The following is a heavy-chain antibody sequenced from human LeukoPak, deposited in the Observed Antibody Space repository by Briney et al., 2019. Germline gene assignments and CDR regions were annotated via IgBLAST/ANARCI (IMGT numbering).Heavy chain of an antibody. CDR3: AKERAGYTNPYYFAD. D-gene: IGHD3-16*02. CDR2: ISGSGANT. Sequence: GGSLRLSCAASGFTFSTYAMSWVRQAPGKGLEWVSTISGSGANTYYADSVRGRFTISRDNSKNTLYLHMNSLRAEDTAVYDCAKERAGYTNPYYFADWGHGTLVTCSS. J-gene: IGHJ4*01. V-gene: IGHV3-23*01. CDR1: GFTFSTYA.